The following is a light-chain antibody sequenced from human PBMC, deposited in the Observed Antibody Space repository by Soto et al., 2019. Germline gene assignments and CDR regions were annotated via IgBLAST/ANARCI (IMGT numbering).Light chain of an antibody. J-gene: IGKJ1*01. V-gene: IGKV1-5*03. CDR1: QSINTW. Sequence: DIQMFQSPSTLSASVGDRVTITCRASQSINTWLAWYQLKPGRAPKLLIYKASTLESGVPSRFSGSGSGTEFTLTISSLQPDDFATYYCQQYQTYSQFGQGTKMAIK. CDR3: QQYQTYSQ. CDR2: KAS.